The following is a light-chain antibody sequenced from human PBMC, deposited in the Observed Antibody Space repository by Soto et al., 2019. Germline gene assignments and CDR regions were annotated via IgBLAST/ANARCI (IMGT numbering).Light chain of an antibody. CDR2: GTS. V-gene: IGKV3-20*01. J-gene: IGKJ1*01. CDR1: QSVSSTY. Sequence: EVVLTQSPATLSVSPGERATLSCRASQSVSSTYLAWYQQQPGQAPRLFRSGTSNRATGTPDRFSGSGSGTEFTLTISRLEPEDFEVYYCQQYGGTPWTFGQGTKVDIK. CDR3: QQYGGTPWT.